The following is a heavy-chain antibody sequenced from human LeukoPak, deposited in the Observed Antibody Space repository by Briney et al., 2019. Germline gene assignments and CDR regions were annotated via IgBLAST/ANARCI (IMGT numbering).Heavy chain of an antibody. CDR2: IYYSGST. Sequence: SQTLSLTCTVSGGSISSGDYYWSWIRQPPGKGLEWIGYIYYSGSTYYNPSLKSRVTISVDTSKNQFSLKLSSVTAADTAVYYCARGDYDFWSGYVNYWGQGTLVTVSS. J-gene: IGHJ4*02. D-gene: IGHD3-3*01. V-gene: IGHV4-30-4*08. CDR1: GGSISSGDYY. CDR3: ARGDYDFWSGYVNY.